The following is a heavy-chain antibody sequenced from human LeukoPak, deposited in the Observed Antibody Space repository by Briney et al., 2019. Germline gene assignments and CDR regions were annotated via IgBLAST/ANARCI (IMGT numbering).Heavy chain of an antibody. CDR1: GCTFTGYY. V-gene: IGHV1-2*02. CDR2: INPNSGGT. J-gene: IGHJ4*02. CDR3: ARADTLGPTDY. D-gene: IGHD5-18*01. Sequence: ASVKVSCKASGCTFTGYYMHWVRQAPGQGLEWMGWINPNSGGTNYAQKFQGRVTMTRDTSISTAYMELSRLRSDDTAVYSCARADTLGPTDYWGQGTLVTVSS.